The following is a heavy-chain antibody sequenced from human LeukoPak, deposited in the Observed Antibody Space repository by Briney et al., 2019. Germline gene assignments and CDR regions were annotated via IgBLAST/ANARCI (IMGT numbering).Heavy chain of an antibody. J-gene: IGHJ3*02. CDR3: AAELYGVYTDCCTFHI. Sequence: ASVKVSCKASGGTFSSYAISWVRQAPGQGLEWMGGIIPIFGTANYAQKFQGRVTITTDESTSTAYMELSSLRSEDTAVYYCAAELYGVYTDCCTFHIWGQGTMVTVSS. D-gene: IGHD4-17*01. CDR2: IIPIFGTA. CDR1: GGTFSSYA. V-gene: IGHV1-69*05.